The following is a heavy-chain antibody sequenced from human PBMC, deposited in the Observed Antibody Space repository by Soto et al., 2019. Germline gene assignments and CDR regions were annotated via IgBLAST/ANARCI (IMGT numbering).Heavy chain of an antibody. CDR2: ISGSGGST. Sequence: EVQLLESGGGLVQPGGSLRLSCAASGFTFSSYAVSWVRQAPGKGLEWVSAISGSGGSTYYADSVKGRFTISRDNSKNTLYLQMNSLRAEDTAVYYCAKDWHGWDAFDIWGQGTMVTVSS. J-gene: IGHJ3*02. CDR1: GFTFSSYA. CDR3: AKDWHGWDAFDI. V-gene: IGHV3-23*01. D-gene: IGHD6-19*01.